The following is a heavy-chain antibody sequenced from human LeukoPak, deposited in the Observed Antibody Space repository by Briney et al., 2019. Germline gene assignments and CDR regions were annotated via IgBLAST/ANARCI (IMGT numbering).Heavy chain of an antibody. CDR2: IDHSGYT. J-gene: IGHJ3*02. Sequence: KSSETLSLTCTVSGGSISSYYWSWIRQPPGKGLQWIGYIDHSGYTNYNRSLKSRVTISVDTSKNQFSLKLSSVTAADTAVYYCARLGVGAGDRRDAFDIWGQGTMVTVSS. CDR3: ARLGVGAGDRRDAFDI. V-gene: IGHV4-59*01. D-gene: IGHD7-27*01. CDR1: GGSISSYY.